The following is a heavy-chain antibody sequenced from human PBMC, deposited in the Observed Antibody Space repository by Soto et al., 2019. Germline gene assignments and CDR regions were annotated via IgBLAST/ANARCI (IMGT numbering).Heavy chain of an antibody. J-gene: IGHJ6*02. D-gene: IGHD3-10*01. CDR3: AKRAFYGAGLPHYYGLDV. CDR2: ISGTGGGT. CDR1: GFTFSNYA. V-gene: IGHV3-23*01. Sequence: EVHLLESGGGLVQPGGSLRLSCAASGFTFSNYAMTWVRQAPGKGLEWVSVISGTGGGTNNADSAKGRFTTSRDNSKNTLSLQMNSLRAEDTAVYYCAKRAFYGAGLPHYYGLDVWGQGTAVTVSS.